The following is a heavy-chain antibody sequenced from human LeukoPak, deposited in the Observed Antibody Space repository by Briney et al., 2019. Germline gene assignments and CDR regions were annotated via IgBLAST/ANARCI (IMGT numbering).Heavy chain of an antibody. Sequence: GGSLRLSCAASGFTFSSYAMSWVRQAPGKGLEWVSAISGSGGSTYYADSVKGRFTISRDNAKNSLYLQMNSLRAEDTAVYYCARKGDYRPLDYWGQGTLVTVSS. J-gene: IGHJ4*02. V-gene: IGHV3-23*01. CDR1: GFTFSSYA. D-gene: IGHD4-17*01. CDR2: ISGSGGST. CDR3: ARKGDYRPLDY.